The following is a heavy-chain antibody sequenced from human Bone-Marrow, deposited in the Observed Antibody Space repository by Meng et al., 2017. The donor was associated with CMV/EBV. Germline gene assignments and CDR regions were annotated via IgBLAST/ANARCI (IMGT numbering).Heavy chain of an antibody. Sequence: GGSLRLSCAASGFTFSSYGMSWVRQAPGKGLEWVSTISASGGSTYYADSVKGRFTISRDNSKNTLYLQMNSLRAEDTAVYYCAKAHYSIGPGAFDIWGQGTMVTVS. J-gene: IGHJ3*02. CDR3: AKAHYSIGPGAFDI. V-gene: IGHV3-23*01. D-gene: IGHD6-25*01. CDR1: GFTFSSYG. CDR2: ISASGGST.